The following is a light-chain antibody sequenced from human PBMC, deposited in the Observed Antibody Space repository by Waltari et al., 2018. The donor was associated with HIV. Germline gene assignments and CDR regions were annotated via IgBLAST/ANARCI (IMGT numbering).Light chain of an antibody. J-gene: IGKJ1*01. CDR2: AAS. V-gene: IGKV4-1*01. Sequence: DIVMTQSPDPLAVSLGERATINCKSSQSVLYSSNNKNYLAWYQQKPGKAPKLLIYAASTLQSGVPSRFSGSGSGTDFTLTISCLQSEDFATYYCQQYYSYPWTFGQGTKVEIK. CDR1: QSVLYSSNNKNY. CDR3: QQYYSYPWT.